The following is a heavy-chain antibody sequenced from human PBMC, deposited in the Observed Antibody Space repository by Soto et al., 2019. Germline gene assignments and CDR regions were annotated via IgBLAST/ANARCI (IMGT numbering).Heavy chain of an antibody. J-gene: IGHJ6*02. V-gene: IGHV4-61*08. CDR2: IYYTGST. CDR1: GGSVSSGGYY. D-gene: IGHD6-6*01. Sequence: PSETLSLTCTVSGGSVSSGGYYWSWIRQHPGKGLEWIGYIYYTGSTSYNPSLKSRVTLSVDTSKKQLSLKLSSLTTADTAVYYCARGAYSSSSGYYYYGMDVWGQGTTVTVSS. CDR3: ARGAYSSSSGYYYYGMDV.